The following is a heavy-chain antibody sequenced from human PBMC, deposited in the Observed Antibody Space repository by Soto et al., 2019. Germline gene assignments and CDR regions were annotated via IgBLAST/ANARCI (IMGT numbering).Heavy chain of an antibody. CDR3: AREDYGYYHMDV. Sequence: QVQLQQWGAGLLKPSETLSLTCAVYGGSFSGYYWSWIRQPPGKGLEWIGEINHSGSTNYNPSLKIRVTISVDTSQNQFSLKLSSVTAADTAVYYCAREDYGYYHMDVWGKGTTVTVSS. J-gene: IGHJ6*03. CDR1: GGSFSGYY. D-gene: IGHD4-17*01. V-gene: IGHV4-34*01. CDR2: INHSGST.